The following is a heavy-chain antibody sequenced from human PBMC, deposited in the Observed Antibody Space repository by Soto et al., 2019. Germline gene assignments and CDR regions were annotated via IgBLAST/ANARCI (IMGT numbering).Heavy chain of an antibody. CDR3: ASNYDSSGYYYAKDAFDI. CDR2: IYYSGST. J-gene: IGHJ3*02. Sequence: QVQLQESGPGLVKPSQTLSLTCTVSGGSISSGDYYWSWIRQPPGKGLEWIGYIYYSGSTYYNPSLKSRVTISVDTSKNQFSLKLSSVTAADTAVYYCASNYDSSGYYYAKDAFDIWGQGTMVTVSS. V-gene: IGHV4-30-4*01. CDR1: GGSISSGDYY. D-gene: IGHD3-22*01.